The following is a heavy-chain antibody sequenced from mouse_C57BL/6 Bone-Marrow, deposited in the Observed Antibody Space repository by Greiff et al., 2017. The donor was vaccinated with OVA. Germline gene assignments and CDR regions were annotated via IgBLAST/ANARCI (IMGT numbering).Heavy chain of an antibody. CDR2: ISSGGSYT. J-gene: IGHJ2*01. V-gene: IGHV5-6*02. CDR1: GFTFSSYG. CDR3: ARRGQLRNYFDY. D-gene: IGHD3-2*02. Sequence: EVMLVESGGDLVKPGGSLKLSCAASGFTFSSYGMSWVRQTPDKRLEWVATISSGGSYTYYPDSVKGRFTISRDNAKNTLYLRMSSLKSEDTAMYYCARRGQLRNYFDYWGQGTTLTVSS.